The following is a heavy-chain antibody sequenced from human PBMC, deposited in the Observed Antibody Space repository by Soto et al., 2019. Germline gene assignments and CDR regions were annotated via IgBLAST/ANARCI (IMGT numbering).Heavy chain of an antibody. V-gene: IGHV3-21*01. CDR3: TREQGGSYDSWFDP. D-gene: IGHD1-26*01. J-gene: IGHJ5*02. CDR1: TFSMYS. CDR2: ISSGSAYI. Sequence: GGSLRLSCNFTFSMYSMNWVRQAPGKGLEWVASISSGSAYIKYADSVKGRFTISRDNAKNSVSLQMNSLRVDDTAVYFCTREQGGSYDSWFDPWGQGTLVTVSS.